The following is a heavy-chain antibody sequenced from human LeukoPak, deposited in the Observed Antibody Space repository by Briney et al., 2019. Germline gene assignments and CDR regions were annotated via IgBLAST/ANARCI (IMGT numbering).Heavy chain of an antibody. CDR3: ARDAGYTYSPFDY. CDR2: IYYSGST. Sequence: SDTLSLTCTVSGHSISRGDYYWSWIPQPPGKALEGIGYIYYSGSTSYKPSLKSRVTISVDTSKNQFSLKLSSVTAADTAVYYCARDAGYTYSPFDYWGQGTLVTVSS. CDR1: GHSISRGDYY. J-gene: IGHJ4*02. D-gene: IGHD5-18*01. V-gene: IGHV4-30-4*02.